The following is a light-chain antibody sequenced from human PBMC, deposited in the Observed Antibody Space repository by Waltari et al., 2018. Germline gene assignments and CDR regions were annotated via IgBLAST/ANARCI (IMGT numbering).Light chain of an antibody. Sequence: DIQMTQSPSSLSASVGDGVTITCRASQSISNYLHWYQQKPAKAPELLIYVASSLQSGVPSRFSGSRSGTDFTLTISSLQPEDFATYYCQQSYNIPPTFGGGTKVEIK. CDR3: QQSYNIPPT. CDR1: QSISNY. CDR2: VAS. V-gene: IGKV1-39*01. J-gene: IGKJ4*01.